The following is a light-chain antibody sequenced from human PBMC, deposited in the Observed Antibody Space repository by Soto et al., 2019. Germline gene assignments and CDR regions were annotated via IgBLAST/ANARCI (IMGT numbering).Light chain of an antibody. Sequence: EIVMTQSPATLSVSPGERATLSCRASQSVSSNLAWYQQKPGQAPRLLIYGASTRATGIPSRFSGSGSGSEFTLTISSLQSEDFAVYCCQQYNHWPPKFVQGTKVEIK. CDR3: QQYNHWPPK. CDR2: GAS. CDR1: QSVSSN. V-gene: IGKV3-15*01. J-gene: IGKJ1*01.